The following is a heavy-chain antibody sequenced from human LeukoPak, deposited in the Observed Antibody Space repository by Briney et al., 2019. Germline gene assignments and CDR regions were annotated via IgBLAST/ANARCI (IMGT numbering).Heavy chain of an antibody. J-gene: IGHJ4*02. D-gene: IGHD3-10*01. V-gene: IGHV3-33*01. CDR2: IWYDGSNK. CDR3: ARDYWRSAIDY. CDR1: GFTFSSYG. Sequence: PGGSLRLSCAASGFTFSSYGMHWVRQAPGKGLEWVAVIWYDGSNKYYADSVKGRFTISRDNSKNTLYLQMNSLRAEDTAVYYCARDYWRSAIDYRGQGTLVTVSS.